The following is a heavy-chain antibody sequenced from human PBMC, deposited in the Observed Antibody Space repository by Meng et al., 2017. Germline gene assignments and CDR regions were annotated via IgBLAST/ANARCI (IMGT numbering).Heavy chain of an antibody. CDR1: GGSFRGYY. D-gene: IGHD6-13*01. J-gene: IGHJ4*02. V-gene: IGHV4-34*01. CDR2: INHSGST. Sequence: SQTLSLTCAVYGGSFRGYYWSWIRQPPGKGLEWIGEINHSGSTNYNPSLKSRVTISVDTSKNQFSLKLSSVTAADTAVYSCARSPRYSSSWPRDFDYWGQGTLVTVSS. CDR3: ARSPRYSSSWPRDFDY.